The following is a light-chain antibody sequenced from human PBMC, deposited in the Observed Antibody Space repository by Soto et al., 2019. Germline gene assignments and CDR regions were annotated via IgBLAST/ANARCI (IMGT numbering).Light chain of an antibody. Sequence: DIQMTQSPSTLSASVGDTVTITCRASQSISSWLAWYQQKPGKAPKLLIYKTSGLEGGVPSRFSGSGSGTEFTLSISSLQPDDFATYYCQQYNSYPWTFGQGTKVEIK. CDR2: KTS. J-gene: IGKJ1*01. V-gene: IGKV1-5*03. CDR3: QQYNSYPWT. CDR1: QSISSW.